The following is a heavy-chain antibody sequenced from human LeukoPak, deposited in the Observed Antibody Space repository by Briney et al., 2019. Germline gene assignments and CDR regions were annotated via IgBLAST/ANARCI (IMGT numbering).Heavy chain of an antibody. D-gene: IGHD4-17*01. CDR2: IYHSGST. Sequence: PSETLSLTCAVSGYSIRSGDYWGWIRRSPGKGLEWIGSIYHSGSTHYNPSLKSRVTISVDTSKNQFSLMLSSVTAADTAVYYCARNRSVTITPGFDHWGQGTLVTVSS. CDR3: ARNRSVTITPGFDH. CDR1: GYSIRSGDY. V-gene: IGHV4-38-2*01. J-gene: IGHJ4*02.